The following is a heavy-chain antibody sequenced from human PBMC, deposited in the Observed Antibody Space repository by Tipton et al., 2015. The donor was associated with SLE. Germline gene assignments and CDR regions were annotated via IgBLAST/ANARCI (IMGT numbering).Heavy chain of an antibody. J-gene: IGHJ3*02. CDR1: GFTFDDYG. CDR2: INWNGGRT. D-gene: IGHD1-26*01. V-gene: IGHV3-20*04. CDR3: AREGIVGATDAFDI. Sequence: GSLRLSCAASGFTFDDYGMSWVRQSPGKGLEWVSGINWNGGRTGHADSVKGRFTISRDNAKNSLYLQMNSLRAEDTALYYCAREGIVGATDAFDIWGQGTMVTVSS.